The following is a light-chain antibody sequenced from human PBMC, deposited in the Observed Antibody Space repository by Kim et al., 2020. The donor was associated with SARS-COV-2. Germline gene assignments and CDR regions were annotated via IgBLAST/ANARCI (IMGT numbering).Light chain of an antibody. CDR2: YDN. V-gene: IGLV3-21*04. J-gene: IGLJ3*02. CDR1: NIGSKN. CDR3: QVWDSSNDHWV. Sequence: SYELTQPPSVSVPPGKTARITCGGNNIGSKNVHWYQQKPGQAPVVVIYYDNDRPSGIPERFSGSNSGNTATLTISRVEAGDEADYYCQVWDSSNDHWVFGGGTQLTVL.